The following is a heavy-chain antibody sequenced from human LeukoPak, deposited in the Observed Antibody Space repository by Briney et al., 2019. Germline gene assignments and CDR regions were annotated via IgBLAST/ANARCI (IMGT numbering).Heavy chain of an antibody. CDR3: ARDRGSYSRYFDY. Sequence: GGSLRLSCAASGFTFSSYSMSWVRQVPGKGLEWVSYVSSSSNTIYYADPVKGRFTISRDNAKNSLYLQMNSLRAEDTAVYYCARDRGSYSRYFDYWGQGTLVTVSS. J-gene: IGHJ4*02. D-gene: IGHD1-26*01. CDR1: GFTFSSYS. CDR2: VSSSSNTI. V-gene: IGHV3-48*01.